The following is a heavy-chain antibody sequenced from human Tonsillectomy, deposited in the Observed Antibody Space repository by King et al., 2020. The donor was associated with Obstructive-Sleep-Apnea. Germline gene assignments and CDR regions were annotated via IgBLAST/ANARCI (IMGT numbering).Heavy chain of an antibody. Sequence: VQLVESGAEVKKPGSSVKVSCKASGGTFSSYAISWVRQAPGQGLEWMGGIIPIFGTANYAQKFQGRVTISADESTSTAYMELSSLRSEDTAVYYCATSRDAALGDNWFDPWGQGTLVTVSS. CDR2: IIPIFGTA. CDR3: ATSRDAALGDNWFDP. D-gene: IGHD5-24*01. CDR1: GGTFSSYA. J-gene: IGHJ5*02. V-gene: IGHV1-69*01.